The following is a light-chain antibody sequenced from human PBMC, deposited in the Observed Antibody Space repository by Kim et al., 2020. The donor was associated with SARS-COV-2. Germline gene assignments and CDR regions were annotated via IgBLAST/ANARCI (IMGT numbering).Light chain of an antibody. J-gene: IGLJ3*02. CDR2: SNN. CDR3: AAWDDSLNGWV. Sequence: GRRVTSSCSGTSSNIGRNTVNWYQQLPGTAPKLLIYSNNQRPSGVPDRFSGSKSGTSASLAISGLQSEDEADYYCAAWDDSLNGWVFGGGTQLTVL. CDR1: SSNIGRNT. V-gene: IGLV1-44*01.